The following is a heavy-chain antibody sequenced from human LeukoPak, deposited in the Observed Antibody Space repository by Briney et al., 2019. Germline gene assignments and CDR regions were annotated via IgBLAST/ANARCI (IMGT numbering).Heavy chain of an antibody. CDR1: GFTFTRYA. Sequence: GGSLRRSCAASGFTFTRYAMNWVRQAPGKGLEWVSAITRSGDSTFYADSVKGRFTISRDNSKNTLYLQMNSLRVEDTAVYYCAKDHPGDFLCWGQGTLVTVSS. CDR3: AKDHPGDFLC. D-gene: IGHD4-17*01. CDR2: ITRSGDST. J-gene: IGHJ4*02. V-gene: IGHV3-23*01.